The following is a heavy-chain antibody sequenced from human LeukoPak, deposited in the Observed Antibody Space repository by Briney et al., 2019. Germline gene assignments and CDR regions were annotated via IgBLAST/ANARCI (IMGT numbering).Heavy chain of an antibody. J-gene: IGHJ4*02. CDR1: GGSISSYY. V-gene: IGHV4-59*08. CDR3: ARRGSLGYCSGGSCSYYFDY. D-gene: IGHD2-15*01. CDR2: IYYSGST. Sequence: PSETLSLTCTVSGGSISSYYWSWIRQPPGKGLEWIGYIYYSGSTNYNPSLKSRVTISVDTSKNQFSLKLSSVTAADTAVYYCARRGSLGYCSGGSCSYYFDYWGQGTLVTVSS.